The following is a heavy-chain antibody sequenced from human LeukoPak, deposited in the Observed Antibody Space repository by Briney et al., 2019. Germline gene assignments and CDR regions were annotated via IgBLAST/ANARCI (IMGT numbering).Heavy chain of an antibody. D-gene: IGHD2-21*02. J-gene: IGHJ3*01. V-gene: IGHV3-66*01. Sequence: GGSLRLSCAASGFTVSSYYMNWVRQAPGKGLQWVSILYSDGATYYADSVKGRFTISRDNSRSTLYLQMNILRAEDTAVYFCARVAYYRVTADQITDAFDVWGHGTVVTVSS. CDR3: ARVAYYRVTADQITDAFDV. CDR2: LYSDGAT. CDR1: GFTVSSYY.